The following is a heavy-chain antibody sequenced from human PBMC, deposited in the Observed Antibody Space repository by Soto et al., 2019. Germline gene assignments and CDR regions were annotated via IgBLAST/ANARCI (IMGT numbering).Heavy chain of an antibody. Sequence: PVGSLRLSCAASGFTFSSYAMSWVRQAPGKGLEWVSAISGSGGSTYYADSVKGRFTISRDNSKNTLYLQMNSLRAEDTAVYYCAKKGILTGYYRGGPLDYWGQGTLVTVSS. CDR1: GFTFSSYA. D-gene: IGHD3-9*01. J-gene: IGHJ4*02. CDR3: AKKGILTGYYRGGPLDY. V-gene: IGHV3-23*01. CDR2: ISGSGGST.